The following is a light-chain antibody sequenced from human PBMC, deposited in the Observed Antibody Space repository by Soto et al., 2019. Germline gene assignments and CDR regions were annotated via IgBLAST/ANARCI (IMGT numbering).Light chain of an antibody. J-gene: IGKJ3*01. Sequence: DIQLTQSPSFLSASVGDRVTITCRASQGLSTYLAWYQQKPGKAPKLLIYAASTLQSGVPSRFSDSESGTEFTHTVSSLQPEDFATYYGQQLDSCPTFRPGTKVHI. CDR1: QGLSTY. CDR2: AAS. V-gene: IGKV1-9*01. CDR3: QQLDSCPT.